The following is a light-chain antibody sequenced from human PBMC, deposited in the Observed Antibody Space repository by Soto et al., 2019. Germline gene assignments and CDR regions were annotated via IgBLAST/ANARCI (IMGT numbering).Light chain of an antibody. V-gene: IGLV7-46*01. CDR3: LLTYTGARV. CDR2: DTN. Sequence: QTVVTQEPSLTVSPGGTVTLTCGSSTGAVTNGHYPFWFQQRPGQAPRTVIYDTNDRQSWTPARFSGSLLGGKAALTISGAQPEAEAHYFCLLTYTGARVFGGGTQLTVL. CDR1: TGAVTNGHY. J-gene: IGLJ7*01.